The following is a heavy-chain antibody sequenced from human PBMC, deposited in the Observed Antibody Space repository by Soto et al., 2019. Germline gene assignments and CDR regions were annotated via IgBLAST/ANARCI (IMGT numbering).Heavy chain of an antibody. V-gene: IGHV3-33*01. CDR1: GFTFSSYG. J-gene: IGHJ4*02. D-gene: IGHD2-15*01. CDR3: ARVPSSSGRANFDY. Sequence: PGGSLRLSCAASGFTFSSYGMHWVRQAPGKGLEWVAVIWYDGSNKYYADSVKGRFTISRDNSKNTLYLQMNSLRAEDTAVYYCARVPSSSGRANFDYWGQGTLVTVSS. CDR2: IWYDGSNK.